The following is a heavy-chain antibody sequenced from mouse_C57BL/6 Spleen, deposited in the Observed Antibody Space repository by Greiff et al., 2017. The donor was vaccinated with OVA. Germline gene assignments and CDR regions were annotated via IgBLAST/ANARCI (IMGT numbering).Heavy chain of an antibody. Sequence: QVQLQQPGAELVKPGASVKLSCKASGYTFTSYWMHWVKQRPGQGLEWIGMIHPNSGSTNYNEKFKSKATLTVDKSSSTAYMQLSSLTSEDSAVYYCAREDSSGPAWFAYCGQGTLVTVSA. CDR2: IHPNSGST. CDR1: GYTFTSYW. CDR3: AREDSSGPAWFAY. V-gene: IGHV1-64*01. D-gene: IGHD3-2*02. J-gene: IGHJ3*01.